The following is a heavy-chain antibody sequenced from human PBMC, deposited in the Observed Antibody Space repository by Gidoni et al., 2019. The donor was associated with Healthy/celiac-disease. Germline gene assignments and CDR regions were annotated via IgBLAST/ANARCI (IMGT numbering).Heavy chain of an antibody. Sequence: QVQLQESGPGLVKPSVTLSLTCAVSVGSIRSSNWCSGVRQPPGDGLEWIGDIYHSGSTNYHPSLKSRVSIAVDKSKNQFSLKLSSVTAADTAVYYCARDDQGGGWFDPWGQGTLVTVSS. J-gene: IGHJ5*02. D-gene: IGHD3-16*01. CDR2: IYHSGST. V-gene: IGHV4-4*02. CDR3: ARDDQGGGWFDP. CDR1: VGSIRSSNW.